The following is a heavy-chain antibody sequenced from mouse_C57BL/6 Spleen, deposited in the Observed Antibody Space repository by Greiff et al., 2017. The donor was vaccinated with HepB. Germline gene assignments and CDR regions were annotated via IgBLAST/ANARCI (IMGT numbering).Heavy chain of an antibody. CDR1: GYTFTGYW. Sequence: VQRVESGAELMKPGASVKLSCKATGYTFTGYWIEWVKPRPGHGLEWIGEILPGSGSTNYNEKFKGKATFTADTSSNTAYMQLSSLTTEDSAIYYCARAPYYYGSRAWFAYWGQGTLVTVSA. J-gene: IGHJ3*01. D-gene: IGHD1-1*01. CDR2: ILPGSGST. V-gene: IGHV1-9*01. CDR3: ARAPYYYGSRAWFAY.